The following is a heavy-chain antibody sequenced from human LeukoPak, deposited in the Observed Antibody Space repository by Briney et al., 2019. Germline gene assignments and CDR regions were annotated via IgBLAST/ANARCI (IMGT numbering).Heavy chain of an antibody. J-gene: IGHJ4*02. CDR1: GGTFSSYA. D-gene: IGHD5-12*01. CDR3: ARVDRAGGYTFDY. Sequence: SVKVSCEASGGTFSSYAISWVRQAPGQGLEWMGGIIPIFGTANYAEKFQGRVTITTDASTTTADMELSNLRAEDTAMYYCARVDRAGGYTFDYWGQGTLVTVSS. CDR2: IIPIFGTA. V-gene: IGHV1-69*05.